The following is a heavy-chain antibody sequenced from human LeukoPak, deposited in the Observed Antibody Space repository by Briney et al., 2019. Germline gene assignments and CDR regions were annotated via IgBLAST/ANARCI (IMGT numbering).Heavy chain of an antibody. D-gene: IGHD3-3*01. CDR1: GFTFSSYG. CDR2: ISSSSSTI. V-gene: IGHV3-48*01. J-gene: IGHJ6*03. CDR3: AKDYDFWSGYWEQPTLPYMDV. Sequence: PGGSLRLSCAASGFTFSSYGMHWVRQAPGKGLEWVSYISSSSSTIYYADSMEGRFTISRDNSKNTLYLQMNSLRAEDTAVYYCAKDYDFWSGYWEQPTLPYMDVWGKGTTVTVSS.